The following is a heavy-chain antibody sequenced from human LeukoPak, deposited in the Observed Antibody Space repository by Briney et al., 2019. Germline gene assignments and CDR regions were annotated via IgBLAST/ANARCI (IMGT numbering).Heavy chain of an antibody. CDR2: IYWSDDV. J-gene: IGHJ4*02. Sequence: SGPTLAHPTPTLTLTYTFSGFSLTSRGLAEAWIRQPPVKALEWLAIIYWSDDVGYSPSLRSRLTITKDSSKNQVVITMTSMDPVDTATFFCAHRSSVYFDKNNFSHWGQGTLVTVSS. CDR1: GFSLTSRGLA. D-gene: IGHD3-22*01. CDR3: AHRSSVYFDKNNFSH. V-gene: IGHV2-5*01.